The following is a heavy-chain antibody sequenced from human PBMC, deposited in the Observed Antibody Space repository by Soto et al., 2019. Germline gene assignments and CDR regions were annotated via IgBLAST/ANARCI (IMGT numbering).Heavy chain of an antibody. CDR2: IYPGDSET. J-gene: IGHJ4*02. D-gene: IGHD5-12*01. CDR1: GSDFTRTW. Sequence: PGESLKISCKGSGSDFTRTWIGLVRQLPGKGLDWMGIIYPGDSETRYSPSFQGQVTISADKSISTAYLQWSSLKTSDTAMYYCARLVGGYDYYFDHWGQGTRVTVSS. CDR3: ARLVGGYDYYFDH. V-gene: IGHV5-51*01.